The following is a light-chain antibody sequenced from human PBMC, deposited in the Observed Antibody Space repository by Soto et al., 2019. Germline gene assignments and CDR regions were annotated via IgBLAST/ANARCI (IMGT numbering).Light chain of an antibody. Sequence: NFMLTQPHSVSESPGKTVSISCTRSSGNIASNYVQWYQQRPGSAPTTVIYENKHRPSGVPDRFSGSIDGSSNSASLTISGLKTEDEADYYCQSYDSSSRVFGGGTKLTVL. J-gene: IGLJ3*02. CDR2: ENK. CDR3: QSYDSSSRV. V-gene: IGLV6-57*04. CDR1: SGNIASNY.